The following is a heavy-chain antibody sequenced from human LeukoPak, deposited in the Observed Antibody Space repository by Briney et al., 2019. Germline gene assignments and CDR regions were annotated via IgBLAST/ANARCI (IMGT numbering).Heavy chain of an antibody. CDR2: IYYSGST. J-gene: IGHJ3*02. D-gene: IGHD3-22*01. CDR1: GGSISSSSYY. Sequence: SETLSLTCTVSGGSISSSSYYWGWIRQPPGKGLEWIGRIYYSGSTYYNPPLKSRVTISVDTSKNQFSLKLSSVTAADTAVYYCARAGGSSGSYQGAFDIWDQGTMVTVSS. V-gene: IGHV4-39*07. CDR3: ARAGGSSGSYQGAFDI.